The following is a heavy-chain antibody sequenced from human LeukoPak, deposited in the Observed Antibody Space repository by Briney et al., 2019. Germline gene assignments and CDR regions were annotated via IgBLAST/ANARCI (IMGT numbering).Heavy chain of an antibody. CDR1: GGSFSDYF. J-gene: IGHJ6*02. Sequence: NPSETLSLTCAVYGGSFSDYFWGWIRQPPGKGLEWIGEINHSGRTYYNPSLKSRVTISVDTSKNQFSLNQSSVTAADTAVYYCARDVVVVPAAIHYGMDVWGQGTTVTVSS. CDR3: ARDVVVVPAAIHYGMDV. D-gene: IGHD2-2*01. CDR2: INHSGRT. V-gene: IGHV4-34*01.